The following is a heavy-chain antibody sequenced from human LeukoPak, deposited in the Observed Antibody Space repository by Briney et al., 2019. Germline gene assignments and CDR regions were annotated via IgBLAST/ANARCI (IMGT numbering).Heavy chain of an antibody. CDR2: ITGTSSTI. V-gene: IGHV3-48*04. J-gene: IGHJ4*02. CDR3: ARDRAGGSGIMAYDY. Sequence: PGGSLRLSCAASGFTFSSHWMNWVRQAPGKGLEWVSYITGTSSTIYYADSVKGRFTISRDNAKNSLYLQMNSLRAEDTAVYYCARDRAGGSGIMAYDYWGQGTLVTVSS. CDR1: GFTFSSHW. D-gene: IGHD3-10*01.